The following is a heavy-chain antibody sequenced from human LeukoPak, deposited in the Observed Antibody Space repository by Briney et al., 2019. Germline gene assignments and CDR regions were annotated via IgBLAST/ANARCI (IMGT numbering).Heavy chain of an antibody. Sequence: PGGSLRLSCAASGFTFSSYSMNWVRQPPGKGLEGVSSISSSSSYIYYADSVTGRFTISRDNAKNSMYLQMNSLRPGDTAVYYCARGRSYFGDAFDIWGQGTMVTVSS. J-gene: IGHJ3*02. CDR1: GFTFSSYS. CDR2: ISSSSSYI. CDR3: ARGRSYFGDAFDI. D-gene: IGHD1-26*01. V-gene: IGHV3-21*01.